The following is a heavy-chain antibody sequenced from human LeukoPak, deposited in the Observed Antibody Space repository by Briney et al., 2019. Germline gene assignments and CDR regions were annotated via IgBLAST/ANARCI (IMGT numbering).Heavy chain of an antibody. Sequence: ASVKVSCKASGYTFTSYDMHWVRQAPGQGLEWMGWINPNSGGTNYAQKFQGRVTMTRDTSISTAYMELSRLRSDDTAVYYCARYGSGSYRVTNNWFDRWGQGTLVTVSS. V-gene: IGHV1-2*02. CDR2: INPNSGGT. CDR1: GYTFTSYD. D-gene: IGHD3-10*01. CDR3: ARYGSGSYRVTNNWFDR. J-gene: IGHJ5*02.